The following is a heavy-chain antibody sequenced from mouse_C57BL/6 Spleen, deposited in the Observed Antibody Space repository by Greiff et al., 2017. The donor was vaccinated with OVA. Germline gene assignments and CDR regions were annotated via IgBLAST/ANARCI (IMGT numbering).Heavy chain of an antibody. D-gene: IGHD3-2*01. CDR1: GFTFSSYA. V-gene: IGHV5-9-1*02. CDR3: TRGQLGAYVGILAY. Sequence: EVKLVESGEGLVKPGGSLKLSCAASGFTFSSYAMSWVRQTPEKRLEWVAYISSGGDYIYYADTVKGRFTISRDNARNTLYLQMSSLKSEDTAMYYCTRGQLGAYVGILAYWGQGTLVTVSA. J-gene: IGHJ3*01. CDR2: ISSGGDYI.